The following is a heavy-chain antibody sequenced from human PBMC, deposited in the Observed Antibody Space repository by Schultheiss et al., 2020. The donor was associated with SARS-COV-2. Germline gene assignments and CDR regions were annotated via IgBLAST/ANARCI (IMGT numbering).Heavy chain of an antibody. Sequence: SQTLSLTCTVSGGSISSYYWSWIRQPPGKGLEWIGYIYYSGSTNYNPSLKSRVTISVDTSKNQFSLKLSSVTAADTAVYYCARDTAYCGGDCEGGGVYYYYGMDVWGQGTTVTVSS. CDR3: ARDTAYCGGDCEGGGVYYYYGMDV. D-gene: IGHD2-21*02. CDR2: IYYSGST. V-gene: IGHV4-59*12. CDR1: GGSISSYY. J-gene: IGHJ6*02.